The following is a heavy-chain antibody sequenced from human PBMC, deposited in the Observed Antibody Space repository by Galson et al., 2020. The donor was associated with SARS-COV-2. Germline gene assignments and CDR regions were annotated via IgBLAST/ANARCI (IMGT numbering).Heavy chain of an antibody. V-gene: IGHV3-15*01. CDR2: IKSKTDGGTT. Sequence: GESLKISCAASGFTFSNAWMSWVRQAPGKGLEWVGRIKSKTDGGTTDYAAPVKGRFTISRDDSKNTLYLQMNSLKTEDTAVYYCTTGHLWGNYFDYWGQGTLVTVSS. J-gene: IGHJ4*02. D-gene: IGHD7-27*01. CDR3: TTGHLWGNYFDY. CDR1: GFTFSNAW.